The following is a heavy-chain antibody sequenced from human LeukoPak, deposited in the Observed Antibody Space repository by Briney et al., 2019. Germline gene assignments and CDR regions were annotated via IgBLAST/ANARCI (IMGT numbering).Heavy chain of an antibody. CDR3: ARNGSLKYYDFWSGYYDYYYGMDV. D-gene: IGHD3-3*01. CDR1: GFTFSSYG. V-gene: IGHV3-7*01. Sequence: GRSLRLSCAASGFTFSSYGMHWVRQAPGKGLEWVANIKQDGSEKYYVDSVKGRFTISRDNAKNSLYLQMNSLRAEDTAVYYCARNGSLKYYDFWSGYYDYYYGMDVWGQGTTVTVSS. J-gene: IGHJ6*02. CDR2: IKQDGSEK.